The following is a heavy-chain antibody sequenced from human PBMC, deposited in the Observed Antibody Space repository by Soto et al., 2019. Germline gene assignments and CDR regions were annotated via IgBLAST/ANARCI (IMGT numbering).Heavy chain of an antibody. V-gene: IGHV3-48*03. CDR1: GFTFSSYE. CDR3: ASGATYSSGWSTPEGDAFDI. Sequence: GGSLRLSCAASGFTFSSYEMNWVRQAPGKGLEWVSYISSSGSTIYYADSVKGRSTISRDNAKNSLYLQMNSLRAEDTAVYYCASGATYSSGWSTPEGDAFDIWGQGTMVTVSS. J-gene: IGHJ3*02. CDR2: ISSSGSTI. D-gene: IGHD6-19*01.